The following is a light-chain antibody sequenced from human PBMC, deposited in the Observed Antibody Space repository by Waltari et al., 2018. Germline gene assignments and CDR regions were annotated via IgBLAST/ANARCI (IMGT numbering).Light chain of an antibody. J-gene: IGKJ4*01. CDR3: MQRMEFPLT. Sequence: VVLTQTPLSLPVTLGEPASISCTSSQSLVDRADANTYWDWFLQKPGQSPQRLIFMVSHRASGVPDRFSGSGSGSDFTLQISRVEADDVGIYYCMQRMEFPLTFGGGTKVEIK. CDR2: MVS. V-gene: IGKV2-40*01. CDR1: QSLVDRADANTY.